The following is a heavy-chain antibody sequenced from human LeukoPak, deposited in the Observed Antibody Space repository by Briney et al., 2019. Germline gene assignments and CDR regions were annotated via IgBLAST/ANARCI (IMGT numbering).Heavy chain of an antibody. J-gene: IGHJ4*02. Sequence: GGSLRLSCAASGFTFSSYAMHWVRQAPGKGLEWVAVIPYDGSNKYYADSVKGRFTISRDNSKNTLYLQMNSLRAGDTAVYYCARDRFDGNSYFDYWGQGTLVTVSS. CDR3: ARDRFDGNSYFDY. CDR1: GFTFSSYA. D-gene: IGHD4-23*01. CDR2: IPYDGSNK. V-gene: IGHV3-30*01.